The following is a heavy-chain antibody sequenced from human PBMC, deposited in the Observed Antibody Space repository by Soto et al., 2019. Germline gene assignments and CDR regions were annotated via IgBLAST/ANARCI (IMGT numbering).Heavy chain of an antibody. J-gene: IGHJ4*02. D-gene: IGHD3-22*01. CDR3: ARVKHSYYYDSTVYY. V-gene: IGHV3-30-3*01. CDR2: ISYDGSNK. CDR1: GFTFSSYA. Sequence: GGSLRLSCAASGFTFSSYAMHWVRQAPGKGLEWVAVISYDGSNKYYADSVKGRFTISRDNSKNTLYLQMNSLRAEDTAVYYCARVKHSYYYDSTVYYWGQGTLVTVSS.